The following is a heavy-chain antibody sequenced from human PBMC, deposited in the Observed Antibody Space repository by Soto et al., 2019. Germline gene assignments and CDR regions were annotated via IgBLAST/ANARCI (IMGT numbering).Heavy chain of an antibody. CDR2: INHSGST. CDR1: GGSFSGYY. CDR3: AREPVVPAADYYYYMDV. J-gene: IGHJ6*03. D-gene: IGHD2-2*01. V-gene: IGHV4-34*01. Sequence: SETLSLTCAVYGGSFSGYYWSWIRQPPGKGLEWIGEINHSGSTNYNPSLKSRVTISVDTSKNQFSLKLSSVTAADTAVYYCAREPVVPAADYYYYMDVWGKGTTVTVSS.